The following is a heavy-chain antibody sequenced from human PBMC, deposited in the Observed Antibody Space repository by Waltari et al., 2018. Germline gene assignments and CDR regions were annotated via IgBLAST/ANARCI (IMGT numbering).Heavy chain of an antibody. CDR2: IYTSGST. D-gene: IGHD1-7*01. Sequence: QVQLQESGPGLVKPSQTLSLTCTVSGGSISSGSYYWSWIRQPAGKGLEWIGRIYTSGSTNYNPSLKSRVTISVDTSKNQFSLKLSSVTAADTAVYYCARDKLELGYYYYYMDVWGKGTTVTVSS. V-gene: IGHV4-61*02. J-gene: IGHJ6*03. CDR1: GGSISSGSYY. CDR3: ARDKLELGYYYYYMDV.